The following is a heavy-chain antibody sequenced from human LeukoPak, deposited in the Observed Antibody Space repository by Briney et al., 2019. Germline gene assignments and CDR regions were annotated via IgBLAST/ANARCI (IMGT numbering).Heavy chain of an antibody. CDR3: ARGTLYYGSESYDY. CDR1: GFSFNDYW. D-gene: IGHD3-10*01. Sequence: PGGSLRLSCVASGFSFNDYWMSWVRQAPGKGLEWVSYISVSGGTIYYADSVKGRFTISRDNAKKSLYLQMNSLRAEDTAVYYCARGTLYYGSESYDYWGQGTLVTVSS. J-gene: IGHJ4*02. CDR2: ISVSGGTI. V-gene: IGHV3-11*04.